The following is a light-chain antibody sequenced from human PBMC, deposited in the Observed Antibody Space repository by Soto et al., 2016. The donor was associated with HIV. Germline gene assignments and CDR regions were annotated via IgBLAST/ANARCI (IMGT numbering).Light chain of an antibody. V-gene: IGKV1-17*03. CDR3: LQYNSYPRT. Sequence: DIQMTQSPSAMSASVGDRVTITCRASQGISDYLAWFRQTPGKVPERLIYAASKLQGGVPSRFSGTASGTEFTLTISSLQPEDFATYYCLQYNSYPRTFGQGTKVE. CDR1: QGISDY. J-gene: IGKJ1*01. CDR2: AAS.